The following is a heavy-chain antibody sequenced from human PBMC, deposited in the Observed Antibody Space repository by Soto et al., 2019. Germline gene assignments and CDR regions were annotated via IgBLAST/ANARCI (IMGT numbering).Heavy chain of an antibody. CDR1: GGSISSGGYY. V-gene: IGHV4-31*03. J-gene: IGHJ4*02. D-gene: IGHD3-22*01. CDR2: IYYSGST. CDR3: AGSYDSSGYYPLIDD. Sequence: QVQLQESGPGLVKPSQTLSLTCTVSGGSISSGGYYWSWIRQHPGKGLEWIGYIYYSGSTYYNQSLKGRVTKSVDTSKNQLSLKLSSVTAADTAVYYGAGSYDSSGYYPLIDDWGQGTLVTVS.